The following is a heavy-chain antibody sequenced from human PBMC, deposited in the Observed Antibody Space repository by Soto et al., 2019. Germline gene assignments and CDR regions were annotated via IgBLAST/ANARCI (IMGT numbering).Heavy chain of an antibody. CDR1: GGTFGSYA. CDR2: IIPIFATA. J-gene: IGHJ3*02. CDR3: ARDQGATILNAFDI. Sequence: EASVKVSCKASGGTFGSYAISWVRQAPGQGLEWMGGIIPIFATANYAQKFQGRVTITADESTSTAYMELNSLRSEDTAVYYCARDQGATILNAFDIWGQGTMVTVSS. D-gene: IGHD1-26*01. V-gene: IGHV1-69*13.